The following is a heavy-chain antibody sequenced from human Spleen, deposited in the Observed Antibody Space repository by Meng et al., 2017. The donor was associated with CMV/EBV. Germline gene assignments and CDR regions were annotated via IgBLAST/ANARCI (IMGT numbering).Heavy chain of an antibody. CDR1: GFTFSDAW. CDR3: TTGMGPLRYYGMDV. D-gene: IGHD2-8*01. J-gene: IGHJ6*02. CDR2: IKRNSDGATT. V-gene: IGHV3-15*01. Sequence: GGSLRLSCAASGFTFSDAWMNWVRQGPGKGLEWVGRIKRNSDGATTDYGAPLKGRFTISRDDSKNTLYLQINSLKTEDTAVYYCTTGMGPLRYYGMDVWGQGTTVTVSS.